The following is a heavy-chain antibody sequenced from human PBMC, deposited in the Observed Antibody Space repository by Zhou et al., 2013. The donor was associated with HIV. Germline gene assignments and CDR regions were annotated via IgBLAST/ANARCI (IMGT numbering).Heavy chain of an antibody. J-gene: IGHJ6*03. CDR1: GGTFSSYA. CDR2: IIPIFGTA. V-gene: IGHV1-69*05. Sequence: QVQLVQSGAEVKKPGSSVKVSCKASGGTFSSYAISWVRQAPGQGLEWMGGIIPIFGTANYAQKFQGRVTITTDESTSTAYMELSSLRSEDTAVYYCARDNANYDFWSGYPHYYYYYYMDVWGKGTTVTVSS. D-gene: IGHD3-3*01. CDR3: ARDNANYDFWSGYPHYYYYYYMDV.